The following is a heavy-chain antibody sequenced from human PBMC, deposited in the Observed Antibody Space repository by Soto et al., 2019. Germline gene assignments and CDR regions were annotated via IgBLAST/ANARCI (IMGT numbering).Heavy chain of an antibody. V-gene: IGHV4-39*01. D-gene: IGHD3-3*01. Sequence: SETLSLTCTVSGGSISSSSYYWGWIRQPPGKGLEWIGSIYYSGSTYYNPSLKSRVTISVDTSKNQFSLKLSSVTAADTAVYYCFGEYYYDFWSGYSTKSYYGMHVWGQGTTVTVYS. CDR1: GGSISSSSYY. CDR3: FGEYYYDFWSGYSTKSYYGMHV. J-gene: IGHJ6*02. CDR2: IYYSGST.